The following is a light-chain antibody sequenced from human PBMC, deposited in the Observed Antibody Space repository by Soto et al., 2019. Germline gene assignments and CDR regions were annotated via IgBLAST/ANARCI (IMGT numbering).Light chain of an antibody. CDR2: SNN. V-gene: IGLV1-44*01. CDR3: AGWDDSLNGPV. Sequence: QSVLTQPPSASGTPGQRVTISCSGSSSNIGRNTVNWYQQLQGTATKLLIYSNNQRPSGGTARFSGSKSGTSGSLAISGLAAEEEADYYCAGWDDSLNGPVFGGGTKLTVL. J-gene: IGLJ2*01. CDR1: SSNIGRNT.